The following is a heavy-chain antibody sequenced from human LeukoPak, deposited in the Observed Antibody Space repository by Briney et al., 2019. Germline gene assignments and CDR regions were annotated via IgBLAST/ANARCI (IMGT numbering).Heavy chain of an antibody. V-gene: IGHV3-7*01. CDR2: IKEDGSEK. Sequence: GGSLRLSCAASGFIFTDYWMYWVRQAPGRGLAWVANIKEDGSEKNYVDSVKGRFTISRDNAKNSVYLQMNSLRVEDTAVYYCAKTPLSSGWFIDYWGQGTLVTVSS. CDR3: AKTPLSSGWFIDY. J-gene: IGHJ4*02. D-gene: IGHD6-19*01. CDR1: GFIFTDYW.